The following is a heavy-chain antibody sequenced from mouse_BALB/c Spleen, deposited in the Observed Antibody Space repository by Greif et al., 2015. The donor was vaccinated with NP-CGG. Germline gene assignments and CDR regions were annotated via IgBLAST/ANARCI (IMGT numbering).Heavy chain of an antibody. CDR2: ISSGGSYT. D-gene: IGHD1-1*02. V-gene: IGHV5-9-3*01. CDR1: GFTFSSYA. Sequence: EVNVVESGGGLVKPGGSLKLSCAASGFTFSSYAMSWVRQTPEKRLEWVATISSGGSYTYYPDSVKGRFTISRDNAKNTLYLQMSSLRSEDTAMYYCARQGVSGVDYYAMDYWGQGTSVTVSS. CDR3: ARQGVSGVDYYAMDY. J-gene: IGHJ4*01.